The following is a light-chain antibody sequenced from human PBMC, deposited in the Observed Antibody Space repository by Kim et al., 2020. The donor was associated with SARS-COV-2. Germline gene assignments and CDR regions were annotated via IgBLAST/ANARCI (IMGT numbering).Light chain of an antibody. CDR3: QQYGNSPAYS. CDR2: GAS. CDR1: QSVTSSY. V-gene: IGKV3-20*01. Sequence: SPGERATLSCRASQSVTSSYLVWYQQKPGQAPRLLIYGASSRATGIPDRFSGSGSGTDFTLTISRLEPEDFAVYYCQQYGNSPAYSFGQGTKLEI. J-gene: IGKJ2*03.